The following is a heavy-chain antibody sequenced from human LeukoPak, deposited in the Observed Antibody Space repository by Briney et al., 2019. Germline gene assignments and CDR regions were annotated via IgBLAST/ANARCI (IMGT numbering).Heavy chain of an antibody. V-gene: IGHV4-34*01. CDR2: INHSGST. CDR1: GGSFSGYY. Sequence: SETLSLTCAVYGGSFSGYYWSWIRQPPGKGLEWIGEINHSGSTNYNPSLKSRVTISVDTSKNQFSLKLSSVTAADTAIYYCAKGDSGTHQSPTDYWGQGTLVTVSS. D-gene: IGHD3-10*01. J-gene: IGHJ4*02. CDR3: AKGDSGTHQSPTDY.